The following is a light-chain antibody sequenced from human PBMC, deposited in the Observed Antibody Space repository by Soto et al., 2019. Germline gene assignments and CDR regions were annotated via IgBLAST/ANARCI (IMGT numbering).Light chain of an antibody. J-gene: IGKJ2*01. Sequence: DIVMTQSPDSLAVSLGERATIKCKSSQSVLYSSNNKNYLAWYQQKPGQPPKLLIYWASTRESGVPDRFSGGGSVTDFTLTISSLHAEDVAVYYCQQYYSTPMYTFGQGTKLEIK. V-gene: IGKV4-1*01. CDR3: QQYYSTPMYT. CDR2: WAS. CDR1: QSVLYSSNNKNY.